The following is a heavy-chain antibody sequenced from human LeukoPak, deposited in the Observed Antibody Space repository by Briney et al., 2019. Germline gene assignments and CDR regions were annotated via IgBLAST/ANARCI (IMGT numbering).Heavy chain of an antibody. Sequence: PSETLSLTCAVYGGSFSGYYWSWIRQPPGKGLERIGEINHSGSTNYNPSLKSRVTISVDTSKNQFSLKLSSVTAADTAVYYCARGPKTSSTSKNWFDPWGQGTLVTVSS. CDR1: GGSFSGYY. CDR2: INHSGST. J-gene: IGHJ5*02. D-gene: IGHD2-2*01. V-gene: IGHV4-34*01. CDR3: ARGPKTSSTSKNWFDP.